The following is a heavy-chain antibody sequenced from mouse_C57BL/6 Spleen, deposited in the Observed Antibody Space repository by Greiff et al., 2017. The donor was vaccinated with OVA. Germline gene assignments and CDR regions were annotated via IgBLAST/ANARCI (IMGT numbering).Heavy chain of an antibody. Sequence: VQLQQPGAELVKPGASVKLSCKASGYTFTSYWMHWVKQRPGQGLEWIGMIHPNSGSTNYNEKFKSKATLTVDKSSSTTYMQISSLTSEDSAVYYCARRGAQAFDYWGQGTTLTVSS. D-gene: IGHD3-2*02. CDR3: ARRGAQAFDY. J-gene: IGHJ2*01. V-gene: IGHV1-64*01. CDR1: GYTFTSYW. CDR2: IHPNSGST.